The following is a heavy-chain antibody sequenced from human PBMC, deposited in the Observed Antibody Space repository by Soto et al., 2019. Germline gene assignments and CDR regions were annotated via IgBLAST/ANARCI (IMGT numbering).Heavy chain of an antibody. CDR1: GGTFSSYA. CDR3: ASELKSSTCWVPLYYYDGMDV. CDR2: IIPIFGTA. Sequence: ASVKVSCKASGGTFSSYAISWVRQAPGQGLEWMGGIIPIFGTANYAQKFQGRVTITADESTSTAYMELSSLRSEDTAVYYCASELKSSTCWVPLYYYDGMDVWGQETTLSVSS. V-gene: IGHV1-69*13. J-gene: IGHJ6*02. D-gene: IGHD2-2*01.